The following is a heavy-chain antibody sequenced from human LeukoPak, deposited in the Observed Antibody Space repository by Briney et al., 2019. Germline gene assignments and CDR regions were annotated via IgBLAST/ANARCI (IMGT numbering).Heavy chain of an antibody. CDR3: ARSGGWGAISSGYYGMDV. J-gene: IGHJ6*02. CDR2: IYYSGST. Sequence: SETLSLTCTVSGGSISSGDYCWSWIRQPPGKGLEWIGYIYYSGSTYYNPSLKSRVTISVDTSKIQFSLKLSSVTAADTAVYYCARSGGWGAISSGYYGMDVWGQGTTVTVSS. CDR1: GGSISSGDYC. D-gene: IGHD2-21*01. V-gene: IGHV4-30-4*01.